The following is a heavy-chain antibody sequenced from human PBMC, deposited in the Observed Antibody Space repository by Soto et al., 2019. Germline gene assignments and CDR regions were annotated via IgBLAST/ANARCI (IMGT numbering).Heavy chain of an antibody. CDR3: VRGAGEYQKLLSYYYGLDV. D-gene: IGHD7-27*01. CDR1: GFSFSDYS. J-gene: IGHJ6*02. Sequence: GGSLRLSCAASGFSFSDYSMNWVRQAPGKRLEWVSSIDSSSVYIYYADSLKGRFTISRDNAKNSLYLQMNSLRAEDTAVYYCVRGAGEYQKLLSYYYGLDVWGLGTPVTVSS. V-gene: IGHV3-21*04. CDR2: IDSSSVYI.